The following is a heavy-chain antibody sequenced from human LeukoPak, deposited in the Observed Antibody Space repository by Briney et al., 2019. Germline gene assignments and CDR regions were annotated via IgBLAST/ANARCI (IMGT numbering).Heavy chain of an antibody. CDR2: IVPIFGTT. CDR1: GGTFTSYS. CDR3: ASLRLKDYYFDY. V-gene: IGHV1-69*05. Sequence: SVKVSCKASGGTFTSYSVSWVRQAPGHGLEWMGGIVPIFGTTDYAEKFKGRVTMTTDESTTIVYMELSSLRSEDTAVYYCASLRLKDYYFDYWGQGTLVTVSS. J-gene: IGHJ4*02. D-gene: IGHD3-9*01.